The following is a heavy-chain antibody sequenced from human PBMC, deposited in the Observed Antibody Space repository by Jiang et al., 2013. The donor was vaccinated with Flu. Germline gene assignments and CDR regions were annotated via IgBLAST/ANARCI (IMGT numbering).Heavy chain of an antibody. J-gene: IGHJ5*02. D-gene: IGHD6-13*01. CDR3: ARDGAHSSSWGNWFDP. Sequence: LLKPSETLSLTCTVSGGSISSYYWSWIRQPPGKGLEWIGYIYYSGSTNYNPSLKSRVTISVDTSKNQFSLKLSSVTAADTAVYYCARDGAHSSSWGNWFDPWGQGTLVTVSS. CDR1: GGSISSYY. V-gene: IGHV4-59*01. CDR2: IYYSGST.